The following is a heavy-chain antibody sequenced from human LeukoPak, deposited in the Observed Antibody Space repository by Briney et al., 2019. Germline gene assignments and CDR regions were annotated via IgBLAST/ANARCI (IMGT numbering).Heavy chain of an antibody. D-gene: IGHD2-8*01. Sequence: GRSLRLSCAASGFTFSNYANHWVRQGPGKGLEWVAVISYDGSHQDYADSVKGRFTISRDNSKNILYLQMNSLRAEDTAVYYCAKDRCSNGIGCYYYYMDVWGKGTTVTISS. V-gene: IGHV3-30*04. CDR2: ISYDGSHQ. CDR3: AKDRCSNGIGCYYYYMDV. CDR1: GFTFSNYA. J-gene: IGHJ6*03.